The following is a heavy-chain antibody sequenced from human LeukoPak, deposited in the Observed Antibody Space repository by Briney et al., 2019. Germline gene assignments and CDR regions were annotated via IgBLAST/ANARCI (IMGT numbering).Heavy chain of an antibody. J-gene: IGHJ4*02. CDR1: GGSISSGDYY. CDR3: ARDSVPNDFWSGYLDY. CDR2: IYYSGST. Sequence: SQTLSLTCTVSGGSISSGDYYWSWSRQPPGKGLEWIGYIYYSGSTYYNPSLKSRVTISVDTSKNQFSLKLSSVTAADTAVYYCARDSVPNDFWSGYLDYWGQGTLVTVSS. D-gene: IGHD3-3*01. V-gene: IGHV4-30-4*08.